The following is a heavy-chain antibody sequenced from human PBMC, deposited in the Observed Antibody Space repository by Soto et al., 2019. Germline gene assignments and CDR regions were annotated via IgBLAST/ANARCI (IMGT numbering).Heavy chain of an antibody. CDR3: VREDGKVGTNSAFDY. V-gene: IGHV3-21*01. J-gene: IGHJ4*02. CDR2: INGRGNYI. CDR1: GFTFSTYP. D-gene: IGHD1-26*01. Sequence: PRGSPRLSCASSGFTFSTYPMNWVRQAPGKELEWVSSINGRGNYIYYAESVKGRFTISRDNAKNSLYLQMDRLRADDTALYYCVREDGKVGTNSAFDYWGLGALVTVSS.